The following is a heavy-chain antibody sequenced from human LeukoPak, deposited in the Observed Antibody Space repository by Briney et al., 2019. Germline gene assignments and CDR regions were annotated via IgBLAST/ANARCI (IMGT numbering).Heavy chain of an antibody. CDR1: GGSITSNNYY. D-gene: IGHD3-10*01. Sequence: SETPSLTCTVSGGSITSNNYYWRWRRQPPGKGLEWIGSIHYSGTTYNNPSLRSRVTISVATSNNQCTLTLRSVTAADTALYYCAKHYMGSAYNHGLDCWGQGTLVTVSS. V-gene: IGHV4-39*01. CDR2: IHYSGTT. J-gene: IGHJ4*02. CDR3: AKHYMGSAYNHGLDC.